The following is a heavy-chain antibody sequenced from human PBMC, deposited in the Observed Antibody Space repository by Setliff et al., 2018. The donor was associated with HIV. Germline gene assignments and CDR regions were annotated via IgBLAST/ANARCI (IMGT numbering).Heavy chain of an antibody. Sequence: SETLSLTCAVYGGSFSGHYWSWIRQPPGKGLEWIGDINHSGSTNYNPSLKSRVNISMDTSENRFSLRLTSVTAADTAVYYCAREYGDFPPDYYFDYWGQGTLVTVSS. V-gene: IGHV4-34*09. CDR1: GGSFSGHY. D-gene: IGHD4-17*01. CDR3: AREYGDFPPDYYFDY. CDR2: INHSGST. J-gene: IGHJ4*02.